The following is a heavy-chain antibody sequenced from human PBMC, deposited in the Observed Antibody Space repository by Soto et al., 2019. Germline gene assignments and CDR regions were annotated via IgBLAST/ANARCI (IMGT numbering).Heavy chain of an antibody. CDR3: ARAGGGPYSSGWYDY. J-gene: IGHJ4*02. CDR2: ISSSSSYI. CDR1: GFTFSSYS. V-gene: IGHV3-21*01. Sequence: ESGGGLVKPGGSLRLSCAASGFTFSSYSMNWVRQAPGKGLEWVSSISSSSSYIYYADSVKGRFTISRDNAKNSLYLQMNSLRAEDTAVYYCARAGGGPYSSGWYDYWGQGTLVTVSS. D-gene: IGHD6-19*01.